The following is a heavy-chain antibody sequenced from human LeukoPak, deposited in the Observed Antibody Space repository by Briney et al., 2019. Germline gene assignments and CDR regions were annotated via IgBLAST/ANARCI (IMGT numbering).Heavy chain of an antibody. J-gene: IGHJ6*02. CDR1: GYTFTGYY. Sequence: ASVKVSCKASGYTFTGYYMHWVRQAPGQGLEWMGWTNPNSGGTNYAQKFQGWVTMTRDTSISTAYMELSRLRSDDTAVYYCASSLLTGAWGMDVWGQGTTVTVSS. V-gene: IGHV1-2*04. D-gene: IGHD1-26*01. CDR3: ASSLLTGAWGMDV. CDR2: TNPNSGGT.